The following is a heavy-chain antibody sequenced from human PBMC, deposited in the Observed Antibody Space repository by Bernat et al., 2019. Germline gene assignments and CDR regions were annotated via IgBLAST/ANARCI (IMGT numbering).Heavy chain of an antibody. CDR2: IIPIFGTA. D-gene: IGHD6-6*01. J-gene: IGHJ3*01. Sequence: QVQLVQSGAEVKKPGSSVKVSCKASGGTFSSFAISWVRQVPGLGLEWMGGIIPIFGTANYAQKFQGRVTITADESTSTAYMELSSLRSEDTAVYYCATTLAARLYAFDFWGQGTMVTVSS. CDR3: ATTLAARLYAFDF. CDR1: GGTFSSFA. V-gene: IGHV1-69*01.